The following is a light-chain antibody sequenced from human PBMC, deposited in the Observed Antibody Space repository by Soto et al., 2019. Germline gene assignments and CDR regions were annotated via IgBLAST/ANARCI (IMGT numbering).Light chain of an antibody. CDR1: QDISDF. Sequence: DIQMTQSPSSLSASVGDRVTITCRASQDISDFLAWYQQMPGKIPNLLVYDASTLQSGVPTRFSGSGSGTHFTLTSSSQQPEDVASYYCQEYHSLLYTFGQGTKVEIK. J-gene: IGKJ2*01. CDR3: QEYHSLLYT. V-gene: IGKV1-27*01. CDR2: DAS.